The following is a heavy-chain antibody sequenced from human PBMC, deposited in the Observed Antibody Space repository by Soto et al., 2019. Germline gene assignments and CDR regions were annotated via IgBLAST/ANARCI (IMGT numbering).Heavy chain of an antibody. CDR1: GGSISSYY. CDR2: IYYSGST. J-gene: IGHJ6*02. V-gene: IGHV4-59*01. CDR3: ARDQQYQLPLVGWYYGMDV. Sequence: PSETLSLTCTASGGSISSYYWSWIRQPPGKGLEWIGYIYYSGSTNYNPSLKSRVTISVDTSKNQFSLKLSSVTAADTAVYYCARDQQYQLPLVGWYYGMDVWGQGTTVTVSS. D-gene: IGHD2-2*01.